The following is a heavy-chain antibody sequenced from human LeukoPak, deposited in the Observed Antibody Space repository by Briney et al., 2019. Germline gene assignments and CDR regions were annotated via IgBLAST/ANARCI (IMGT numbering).Heavy chain of an antibody. J-gene: IGHJ3*02. CDR3: AAVPNANAWYWYDAFDI. D-gene: IGHD2-8*02. CDR2: IVVGSGNT. V-gene: IGHV1-58*01. CDR1: GFTFTTSA. Sequence: GTPVKVSCKASGFTFTTSAVQWVRQARGQRLEWIGRIVVGSGNTDHAQKFQGRLTITRDISTSTAYMELSSLTSDDTAVYYCAAVPNANAWYWYDAFDIWGQGTTVSASS.